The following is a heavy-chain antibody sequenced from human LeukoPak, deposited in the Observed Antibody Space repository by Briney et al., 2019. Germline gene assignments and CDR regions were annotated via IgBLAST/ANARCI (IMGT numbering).Heavy chain of an antibody. Sequence: ASVKVSCKASGYTFTSYDINWVRQATGQGLEWMGWMNPNSGNTGYAQKFQGRVTMTRNTSISTAYMELSSLRSEDTAVYYCARVARITIFGVVIGGTGNYYGMDAWGQGTTVTVSS. J-gene: IGHJ6*02. D-gene: IGHD3-3*01. CDR1: GYTFTSYD. CDR2: MNPNSGNT. CDR3: ARVARITIFGVVIGGTGNYYGMDA. V-gene: IGHV1-8*01.